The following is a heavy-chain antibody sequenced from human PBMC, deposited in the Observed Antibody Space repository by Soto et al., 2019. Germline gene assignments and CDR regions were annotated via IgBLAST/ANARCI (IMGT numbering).Heavy chain of an antibody. J-gene: IGHJ4*02. Sequence: QVQLVQSGAEVKKPGASVKVSCKASGYTFTSYAMHWVRQAPGQRHEWMGWINAGNGNTKYSQKFQGRVTITRDTSASTAYMELSSLRSEDTAVYYCASDLTIFGVVIIGYWGQGTLVTVSS. CDR1: GYTFTSYA. CDR2: INAGNGNT. CDR3: ASDLTIFGVVIIGY. V-gene: IGHV1-3*01. D-gene: IGHD3-3*01.